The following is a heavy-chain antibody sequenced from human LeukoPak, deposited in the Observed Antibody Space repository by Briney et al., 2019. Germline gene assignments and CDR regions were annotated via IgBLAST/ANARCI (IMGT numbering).Heavy chain of an antibody. Sequence: PSETLSLTCAVYGGSFSGYYWSWIRQPPGKGLEWIGEINHSGSTNYNPSLKSRVTISVDTSKNQFSLKLSSVTAADTAVYYCARLDYGGSESNFDYWGQGTLVTVSS. CDR3: ARLDYGGSESNFDY. CDR2: INHSGST. CDR1: GGSFSGYY. J-gene: IGHJ4*02. V-gene: IGHV4-34*01. D-gene: IGHD4-23*01.